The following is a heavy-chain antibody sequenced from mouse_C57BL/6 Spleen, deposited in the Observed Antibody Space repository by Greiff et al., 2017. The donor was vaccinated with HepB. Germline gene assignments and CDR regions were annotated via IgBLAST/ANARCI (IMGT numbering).Heavy chain of an antibody. CDR1: GYTFTGYW. CDR3: ARVSAYYYGSTYAMDY. D-gene: IGHD1-1*01. Sequence: QVQLQQSGAELMKPGASVKLSCKATGYTFTGYWIEWVKQRPGHGLEWIGEILPGSGSPNYNEKFKGKATFTADTSSNTAYMQLSSLTTEDSAIYYCARVSAYYYGSTYAMDYWGQGTSVTVSS. V-gene: IGHV1-9*01. CDR2: ILPGSGSP. J-gene: IGHJ4*01.